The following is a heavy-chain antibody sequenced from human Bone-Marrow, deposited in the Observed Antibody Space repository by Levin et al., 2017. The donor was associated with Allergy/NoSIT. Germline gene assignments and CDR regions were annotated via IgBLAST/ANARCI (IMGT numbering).Heavy chain of an antibody. D-gene: IGHD3-3*01. Sequence: GGSLRLSCAASGFTFSSYEMNWVRQAPGKGLEWVSYISSSGSTIYYADSVKGRFTISRDNAKNSLYLQMNSLRAEDTAVYYCARERENYDFWSGYYGHLDWYFDLWGRGTLVTVSS. CDR2: ISSSGSTI. J-gene: IGHJ2*01. V-gene: IGHV3-48*03. CDR1: GFTFSSYE. CDR3: ARERENYDFWSGYYGHLDWYFDL.